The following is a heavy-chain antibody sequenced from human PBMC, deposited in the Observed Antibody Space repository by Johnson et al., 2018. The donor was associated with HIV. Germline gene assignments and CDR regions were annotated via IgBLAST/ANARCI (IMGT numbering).Heavy chain of an antibody. J-gene: IGHJ3*02. Sequence: QEQLVESGGGVVQPGRSLRLSCAASGFTFSSYAMHWVRQTPGKGLEWVAVISYDGTNENYADSVKGRFTISRDNSKNTVYLQMSSLRPEDTAVYYCAREWGGWPLGAFDIWGQGAKVTVS. CDR2: ISYDGTNE. CDR1: GFTFSSYA. CDR3: AREWGGWPLGAFDI. D-gene: IGHD6-19*01. V-gene: IGHV3-30*04.